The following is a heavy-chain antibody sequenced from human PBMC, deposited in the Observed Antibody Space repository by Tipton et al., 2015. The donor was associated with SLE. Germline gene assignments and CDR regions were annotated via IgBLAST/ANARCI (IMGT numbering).Heavy chain of an antibody. CDR1: GFTFSSYA. Sequence: SLRLSCAASGFTFSSYAMHWVRQAPGQGLEWVAVISYDGSNKYYADSVKGRFTISRDNSKNTLYLQMNSLRAEDTAVYYCARRRGGYYGMDVWGQGATGTVSS. D-gene: IGHD3-16*01. CDR2: ISYDGSNK. J-gene: IGHJ6*02. CDR3: ARRRGGYYGMDV. V-gene: IGHV3-30*04.